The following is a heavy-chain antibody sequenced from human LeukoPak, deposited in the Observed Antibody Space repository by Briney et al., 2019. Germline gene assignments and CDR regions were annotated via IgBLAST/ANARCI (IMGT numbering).Heavy chain of an antibody. D-gene: IGHD1-20*01. CDR2: ISSSGST. Sequence: SQTLSLTCTVSGDSISSGDYYWSWIRQPAGKGLEWIGRISSSGSTNYNPSLKSRVTISVDTSKNQFSLKLSSVTAADTAVYYCASGAVTGNNWFDPWGQGTLVTVSS. CDR1: GDSISSGDYY. J-gene: IGHJ5*02. V-gene: IGHV4-61*02. CDR3: ASGAVTGNNWFDP.